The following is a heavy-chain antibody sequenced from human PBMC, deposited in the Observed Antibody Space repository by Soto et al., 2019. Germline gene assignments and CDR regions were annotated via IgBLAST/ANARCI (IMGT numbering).Heavy chain of an antibody. V-gene: IGHV3-33*01. J-gene: IGHJ6*02. CDR3: ARWWNDGEWVATMDV. CDR2: IYYDGSNE. D-gene: IGHD1-1*01. Sequence: QVQLVESGGGVVQPGRSLRLSCAASGFSFSSYGMHWVRQAPGKGLEWVAVIYYDGSNEYYSDSVKGRFTISRDNSKNTLYLQMNSLRVEDTAVYYCARWWNDGEWVATMDVWGQGTTVTVAS. CDR1: GFSFSSYG.